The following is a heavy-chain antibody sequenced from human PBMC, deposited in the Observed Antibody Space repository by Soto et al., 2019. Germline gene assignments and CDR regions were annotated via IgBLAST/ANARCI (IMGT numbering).Heavy chain of an antibody. CDR2: ISFDGTAT. D-gene: IGHD2-21*02. CDR3: VRDRRLRGHPFDL. CDR1: GFSFSSSW. J-gene: IGHJ3*01. Sequence: EVQLVESGGGLVQPGGSLRLSCAASGFSFSSSWMHWVRQAPGKGLVWVSRISFDGTATTSADAVKGRFIISRDNAKNTLFRQMHNLRADDTAMYYCVRDRRLRGHPFDLWGQGTFVSVSS. V-gene: IGHV3-74*03.